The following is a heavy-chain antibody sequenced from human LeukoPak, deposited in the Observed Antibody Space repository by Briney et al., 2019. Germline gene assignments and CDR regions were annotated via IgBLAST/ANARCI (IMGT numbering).Heavy chain of an antibody. Sequence: PETLSLTCTVSGGSISSYYWGWIRQPPGKGLEWIGSIYHSGSTYYNPSLKSRVTISVDTSKNQFSLKLSSVTAADTAVYYCARGVLMVYTNFDYWGQGTLVTVSS. V-gene: IGHV4-38-2*02. J-gene: IGHJ4*02. CDR2: IYHSGST. D-gene: IGHD2-8*01. CDR1: GGSISSYY. CDR3: ARGVLMVYTNFDY.